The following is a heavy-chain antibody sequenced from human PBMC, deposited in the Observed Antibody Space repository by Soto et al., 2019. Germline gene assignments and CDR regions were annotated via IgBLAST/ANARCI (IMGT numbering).Heavy chain of an antibody. CDR1: GVTFIRYW. CDR3: ARIAPRGRGGNV. J-gene: IGHJ6*02. V-gene: IGHV3-7*01. D-gene: IGHD3-10*01. CDR2: IKQEGSEE. Sequence: EVQLVESGGGLVQPGGSLRLSCVDSGVTFIRYWRSRVRQAPVKGLERGGNIKQEGSEENYVDSVKGRFTIARDNAKTAMYLQMSSLRAEDTAVYCCARIAPRGRGGNVWGQGTTV.